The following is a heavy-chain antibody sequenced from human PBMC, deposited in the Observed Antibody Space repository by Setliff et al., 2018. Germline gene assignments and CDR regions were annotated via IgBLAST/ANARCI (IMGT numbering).Heavy chain of an antibody. V-gene: IGHV4-4*07. CDR1: SGSMRNYY. Sequence: SETLSLTCSVSSGSMRNYYWIWIRQPAGEGLAWIGRIYTSGSTNYNPSLKRRVTISLEMSKNQFSLTLSSVTAADTAVYYCARARPATIAGVVPGVADFGIDVWGQGTTVTVSS. D-gene: IGHD2-2*01. CDR3: ARARPATIAGVVPGVADFGIDV. CDR2: IYTSGST. J-gene: IGHJ6*02.